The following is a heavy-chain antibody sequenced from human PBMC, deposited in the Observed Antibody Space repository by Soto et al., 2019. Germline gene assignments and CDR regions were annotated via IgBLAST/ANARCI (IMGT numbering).Heavy chain of an antibody. CDR3: ARSDSSGYYSPHRYFDL. D-gene: IGHD3-22*01. CDR2: INPSGGST. J-gene: IGHJ2*01. CDR1: GYTFTSYY. Sequence: ASVKGSCTASGYTFTSYYMDWVRQAPGQGLEWMGIINPSGGSTSYAQKFQGRVTMTRDTSTSTVYMELSSLRSEDTAVYYCARSDSSGYYSPHRYFDLWGRGTLVTVSS. V-gene: IGHV1-46*01.